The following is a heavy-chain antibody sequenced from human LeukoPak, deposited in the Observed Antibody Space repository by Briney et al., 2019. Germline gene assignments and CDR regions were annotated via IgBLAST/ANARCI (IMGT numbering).Heavy chain of an antibody. J-gene: IGHJ5*02. V-gene: IGHV4-4*09. CDR3: ARGSYDFWSGYLNWFDP. CDR2: IYTSGST. Sequence: SSETLSLTCTVSGGSISSYYWSWIRQPPGKGLEWIGHIYTSGSTNYNPSPKSRVTISVDTSKNQFSLKLSSVTAADTAVYYCARGSYDFWSGYLNWFDPWGQGTLVTVSS. CDR1: GGSISSYY. D-gene: IGHD3-3*01.